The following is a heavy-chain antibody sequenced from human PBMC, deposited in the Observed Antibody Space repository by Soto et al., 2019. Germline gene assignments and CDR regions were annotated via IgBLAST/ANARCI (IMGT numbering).Heavy chain of an antibody. J-gene: IGHJ5*02. V-gene: IGHV4-30-2*01. CDR2: IYHSGST. CDR1: CGSIRSGGFS. Sequence: QLQLQESGSGRVKPSQTLFLTCVFSCGSIRSGGFSWSWIRQPPGKGLEWIGYIYHSGSTYYNPALKSRVTISVDRSKNQFSLKLSSVTAADTAVYYCARVPSPWGQGTLVTVSS. CDR3: ARVPSP.